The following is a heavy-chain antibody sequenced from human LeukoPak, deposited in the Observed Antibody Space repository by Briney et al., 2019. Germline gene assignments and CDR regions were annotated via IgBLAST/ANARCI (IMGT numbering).Heavy chain of an antibody. CDR3: ARTVTTFWEGFDY. CDR1: GFTFSSYS. V-gene: IGHV3-30*03. J-gene: IGHJ4*02. CDR2: ISYDGSNK. D-gene: IGHD3-16*01. Sequence: GGSLRLSCAASGFTFSSYSMNWVRQAPGKGLEWVAVISYDGSNKYYADSVKGRFTISRDNSKNTLYLQMNSLRAEDTAVYFCARTVTTFWEGFDYWGQGTLVTVSS.